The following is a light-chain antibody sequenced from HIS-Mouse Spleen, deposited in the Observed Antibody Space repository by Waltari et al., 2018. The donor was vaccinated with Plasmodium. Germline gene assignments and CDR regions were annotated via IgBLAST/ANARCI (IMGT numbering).Light chain of an antibody. CDR3: QAWDSSTVV. CDR2: QDS. CDR1: NLGYQY. Sequence: SYELTQLPSVSVSPGQTASITSSGHNLGYQYPCWYQQKPGQSPVLVIYQDSKRHSGIPERFSGSNSGNTATLTISGTQAMDEADYYCQAWDSSTVVFGGGTKLTVL. J-gene: IGLJ2*01. V-gene: IGLV3-1*01.